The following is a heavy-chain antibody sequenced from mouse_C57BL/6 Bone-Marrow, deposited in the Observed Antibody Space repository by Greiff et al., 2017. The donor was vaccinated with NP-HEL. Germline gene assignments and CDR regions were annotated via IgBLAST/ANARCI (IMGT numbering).Heavy chain of an antibody. Sequence: EVKLVESGGGLVQPKGSLKLSCAASGFSFNTYAMNWVRQAPGKGLEWVARIRSKSNNYATYYADSVKDRFTISRDDSESMLYLQMNNLKTEDTAMYYCVRHDRRAQAFAYWGQGTLVTVSA. CDR1: GFSFNTYA. V-gene: IGHV10-1*01. CDR3: VRHDRRAQAFAY. J-gene: IGHJ3*01. D-gene: IGHD3-2*02. CDR2: IRSKSNNYAT.